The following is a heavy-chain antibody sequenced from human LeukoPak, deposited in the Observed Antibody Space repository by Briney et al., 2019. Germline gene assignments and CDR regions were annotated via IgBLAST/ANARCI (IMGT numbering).Heavy chain of an antibody. V-gene: IGHV3-9*01. CDR1: GFTFDDYA. Sequence: SGGSLRLSCAASGFTFDDYAMHWVRQAPGKGLEWVSGISWNSGSIGYADSVKGRFTISRDNAKNSLYLQMNSLRAEDTALYYCAKGYSGSGSYDFDYWGQGTLVTVSS. CDR2: ISWNSGSI. J-gene: IGHJ4*02. D-gene: IGHD3-10*01. CDR3: AKGYSGSGSYDFDY.